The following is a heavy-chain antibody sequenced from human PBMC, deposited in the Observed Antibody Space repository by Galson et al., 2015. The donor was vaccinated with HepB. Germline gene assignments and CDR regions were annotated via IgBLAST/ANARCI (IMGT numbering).Heavy chain of an antibody. V-gene: IGHV4-59*01. D-gene: IGHD3-22*01. Sequence: SETLSLTCTVSGGSISSYYWSWIRQPPGKGLEWIGYIYYSGSTNYNPSLKSRVTISVDTSKNQFSLKLSSVTAADTAVYYCARVSGYYDSSGPLDYWGQGTLVTVSS. CDR1: GGSISSYY. J-gene: IGHJ4*02. CDR3: ARVSGYYDSSGPLDY. CDR2: IYYSGST.